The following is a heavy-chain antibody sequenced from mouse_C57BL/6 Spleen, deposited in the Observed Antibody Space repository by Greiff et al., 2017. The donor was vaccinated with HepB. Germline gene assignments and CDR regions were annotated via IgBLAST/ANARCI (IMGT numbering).Heavy chain of an antibody. V-gene: IGHV3-6*01. CDR2: ISYDGSN. Sequence: VQLKESGPGLVKPSPSLSLTCSVTGYSITSGYYWNWIRQFPGNKLEWMGYISYDGSNNYNPSLKNRISITRDTSKNQFFLKLNSVTTEDTATYYCAREDMVTTGYYYAMDYWGQGTSVTVSS. J-gene: IGHJ4*01. CDR3: AREDMVTTGYYYAMDY. CDR1: GYSITSGYY. D-gene: IGHD2-2*01.